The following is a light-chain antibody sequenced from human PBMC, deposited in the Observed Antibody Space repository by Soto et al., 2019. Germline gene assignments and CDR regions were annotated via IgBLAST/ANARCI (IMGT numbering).Light chain of an antibody. V-gene: IGKV3-20*01. CDR3: QQYVSSPLT. J-gene: IGKJ1*01. CDR1: QSVSSY. Sequence: EIVLTQSPGTLSLSPGERATLSCRASQSVSSYLAWYQQKPGQAPRLLIYDASNRATGIPDRFSGSGSGTDFTLTISRLEPEDFAVYYCQQYVSSPLTFGQGTKVDIK. CDR2: DAS.